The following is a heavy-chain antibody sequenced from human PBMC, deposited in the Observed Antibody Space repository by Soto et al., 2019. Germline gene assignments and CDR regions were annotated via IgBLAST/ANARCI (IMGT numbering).Heavy chain of an antibody. D-gene: IGHD3-22*01. V-gene: IGHV1-69*13. CDR3: ARDRRDDYYDSSGYYYGFDY. Sequence: ASVKVSCKASGGTFSSYAISWVRQAPGQGLEWMGGIIPIFGTANYAQKFQGRVTITADESTSTAYMELSSLRSEDTAVYYCARDRRDDYYDSSGYYYGFDYWGQGTLVTVSS. CDR2: IIPIFGTA. J-gene: IGHJ4*02. CDR1: GGTFSSYA.